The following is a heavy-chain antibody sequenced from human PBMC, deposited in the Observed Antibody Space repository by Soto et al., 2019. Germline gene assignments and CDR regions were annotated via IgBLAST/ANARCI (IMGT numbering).Heavy chain of an antibody. CDR2: ISAYNGNT. D-gene: IGHD5-18*01. J-gene: IGHJ6*02. CDR3: ARVGYSYGSYGMDV. V-gene: IGHV1-18*04. CDR1: GYTFTGYY. Sequence: ASVKVSCKSSGYTFTGYYMHWVRQAPGQGLEWMGWISAYNGNTNYAQKLQGRVTMTTDTSTSTAYMELRSLRSDDTAVYYCARVGYSYGSYGMDVWGQGTTVTVSS.